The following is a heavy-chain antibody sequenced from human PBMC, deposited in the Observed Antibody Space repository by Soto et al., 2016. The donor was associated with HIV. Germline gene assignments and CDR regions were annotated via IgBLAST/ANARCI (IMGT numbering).Heavy chain of an antibody. Sequence: QMQLQESGPGLVKPSETLSLTCTVSGGSITNISYYWAWIRQPPGKELEFIGNVYYTGGTYYNPSLKSRVTISVDTSKNHFSLKMNSVTAADTAVYYCARRPLLPRREGXWFDPVGPGNPGHRLL. CDR2: VYYTGGT. J-gene: IGHJ5*02. V-gene: IGHV4-39*02. D-gene: IGHD2-15*01. CDR1: GGSITNISYY. CDR3: ARRPLLPRREGXWFDP.